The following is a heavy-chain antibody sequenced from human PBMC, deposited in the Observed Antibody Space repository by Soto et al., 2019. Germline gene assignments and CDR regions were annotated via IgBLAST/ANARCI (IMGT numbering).Heavy chain of an antibody. Sequence: QVQLQQWGAGLLKPSETLSLTCAVYGGSFSGYYWSWIRQPPGKGLEWIGEINHSGSTNYNPSLKSRVTISVDTSKNQFSLKLSSVTAADTAVYYCARASGIAVAVAVYYFDYWGQGTLVTVSS. D-gene: IGHD6-19*01. CDR3: ARASGIAVAVAVYYFDY. CDR2: INHSGST. CDR1: GGSFSGYY. J-gene: IGHJ4*02. V-gene: IGHV4-34*01.